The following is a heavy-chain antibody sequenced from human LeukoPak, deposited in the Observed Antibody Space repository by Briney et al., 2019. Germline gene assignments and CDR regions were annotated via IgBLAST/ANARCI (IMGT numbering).Heavy chain of an antibody. CDR3: ARGGNSGYVI. J-gene: IGHJ4*02. V-gene: IGHV4-34*01. CDR1: GGSFSGYY. Sequence: SETLSLTCAVYGGSFSGYYWSWIRQPPGKGLEWIGEINHSGSTNYNPSFKSRVTISVDTSKNQFSLKLSSVTAADTAVYYCARGGNSGYVIWGQGTLVTVSS. D-gene: IGHD5-12*01. CDR2: INHSGST.